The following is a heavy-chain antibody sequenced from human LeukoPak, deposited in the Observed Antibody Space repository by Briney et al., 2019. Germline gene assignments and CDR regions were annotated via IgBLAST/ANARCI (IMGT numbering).Heavy chain of an antibody. CDR2: ISYDGSDK. V-gene: IGHV3-30-3*01. D-gene: IGHD6-13*01. J-gene: IGHJ3*02. CDR3: ARAFCDRSSCRIGAFDI. Sequence: PGGSLRLSCAASGSTFSNYAIHWVRQAPGKGLEWVAVISYDGSDKYYADSVKGRFTISRDNSKNTLFLQMDSLRAEDTAVYHCARAFCDRSSCRIGAFDIWGQGTMVSVSS. CDR1: GSTFSNYA.